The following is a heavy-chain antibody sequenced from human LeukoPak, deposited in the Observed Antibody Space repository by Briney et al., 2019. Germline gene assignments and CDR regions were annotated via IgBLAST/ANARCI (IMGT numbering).Heavy chain of an antibody. CDR2: ISAYNGNT. V-gene: IGHV1-18*01. J-gene: IGHJ4*02. CDR1: GYTFTSYG. D-gene: IGHD3-22*01. Sequence: ASVKVSCKASGYTFTSYGISWVRQAPGQRLEWMGWISAYNGNTNYAQKLQGRVTMTTDTSTSTAYMELRSLRSDDTAVYYCARDYYDSSGYYLFDYWGQGTLVTVSS. CDR3: ARDYYDSSGYYLFDY.